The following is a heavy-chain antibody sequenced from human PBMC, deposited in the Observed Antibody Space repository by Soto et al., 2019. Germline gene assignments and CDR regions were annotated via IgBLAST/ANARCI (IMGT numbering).Heavy chain of an antibody. J-gene: IGHJ6*02. CDR3: AKERGRNRNFAMDV. D-gene: IGHD1-1*01. CDR2: ISYDGSFV. CDR1: GLTFSDYG. Sequence: GGSLRLSCVVSGLTFSDYGFHWVRQAPGKGLDWVAAISYDGSFVYYADSVRGRFTIFRDNSRNTLDLQMNTLRHEDTAVYYCAKERGRNRNFAMDVWGQGTSVTVSS. V-gene: IGHV3-30*18.